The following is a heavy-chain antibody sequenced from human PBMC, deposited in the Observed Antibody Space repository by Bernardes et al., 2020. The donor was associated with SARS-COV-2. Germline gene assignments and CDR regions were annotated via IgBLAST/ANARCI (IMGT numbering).Heavy chain of an antibody. CDR3: AKVAAAGTGEFDY. D-gene: IGHD6-13*01. J-gene: IGHJ4*02. CDR2: ISCSGCST. Sequence: GGSLRLSCAASGFTFSSYAMSWVRQAPGKGLEWVSAISCSGCSTYYADSVKGRFTISRDNSKNTLYLQMNSLRAEDTAVYYCAKVAAAGTGEFDYWGQGTLVTVSS. V-gene: IGHV3-23*01. CDR1: GFTFSSYA.